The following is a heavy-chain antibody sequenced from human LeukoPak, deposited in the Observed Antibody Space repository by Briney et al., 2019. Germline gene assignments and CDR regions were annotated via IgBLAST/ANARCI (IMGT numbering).Heavy chain of an antibody. CDR2: IYHSGST. J-gene: IGHJ3*02. D-gene: IGHD6-13*01. Sequence: SETLSLTCTVSGYSISSGYYWGWIRQPPGKGLEWIGSIYHSGSTYYNPSLKSRVTISVDTSKNQFSLKLSSVTAADTAVYYCARDRTSDSSSWPDAFDIWGQGTMVTVSS. V-gene: IGHV4-38-2*02. CDR3: ARDRTSDSSSWPDAFDI. CDR1: GYSISSGYY.